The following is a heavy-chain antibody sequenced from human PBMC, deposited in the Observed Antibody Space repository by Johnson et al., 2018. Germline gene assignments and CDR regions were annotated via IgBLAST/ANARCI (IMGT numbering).Heavy chain of an antibody. D-gene: IGHD3-16*01. V-gene: IGHV3-7*04. J-gene: IGHJ3*01. CDR1: GFTFSSYW. CDR2: IKQDATEK. CDR3: ATESEGDSAFDP. Sequence: VQLVESGGGLVQPGGSLRLSCGASGFTFSSYWMTWVRQAPGKGLEWVANIKQDATEKYYVDSVKGRFTISRDNAKNSLYLQMNSLRVEDTAVYYCATESEGDSAFDPWGQGTMVTVSS.